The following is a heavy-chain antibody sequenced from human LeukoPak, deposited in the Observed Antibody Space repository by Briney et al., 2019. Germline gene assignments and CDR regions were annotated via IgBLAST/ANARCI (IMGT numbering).Heavy chain of an antibody. D-gene: IGHD5-18*01. CDR3: ARGRGYSYGGFDY. CDR1: GFTFSSYW. V-gene: IGHV3-7*01. Sequence: GGSLRLSCAASGFTFSSYWMSWVRQAPGKGLEWVANIKQDGSEKYYVDSVKGRFTISRDNAKNSLYLQMNSLRAEDTAVYYCARGRGYSYGGFDYWGQGTLVTVSS. CDR2: IKQDGSEK. J-gene: IGHJ4*02.